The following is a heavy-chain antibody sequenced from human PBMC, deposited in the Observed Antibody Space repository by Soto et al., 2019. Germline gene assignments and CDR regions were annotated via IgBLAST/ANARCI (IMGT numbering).Heavy chain of an antibody. D-gene: IGHD2-21*01. CDR3: ARCGGDCQYYYYYYMYV. CDR1: GYTFTSYG. J-gene: IGHJ6*03. V-gene: IGHV1-18*01. CDR2: ISAYNGNT. Sequence: QVQLVQSGAEVKKPGASVKVSCKASGYTFTSYGISWVRQAPGQGLEWMGWISAYNGNTNYAQKLQVRVTMTTDTPTSTAYMELRSRRPDDTAVYYCARCGGDCQYYYYYYMYVWGKGTTVTVSS.